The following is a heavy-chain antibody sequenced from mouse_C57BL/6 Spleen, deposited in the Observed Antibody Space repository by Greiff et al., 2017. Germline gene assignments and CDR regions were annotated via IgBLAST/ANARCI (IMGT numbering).Heavy chain of an antibody. CDR1: GYSFTGYY. Sequence: VQLQQSGPELVKPGASVKISCKASGYSFTGYYLNWVKQSPEKSLEWIGEINPSTGGTTYNQKFKAKATLTVDKASSTAYMQLKSLTSEDSAVYYCARRTSGTLYFDYWGQGTTLTVSS. CDR3: ARRTSGTLYFDY. CDR2: INPSTGGT. D-gene: IGHD4-1*01. V-gene: IGHV1-42*01. J-gene: IGHJ2*01.